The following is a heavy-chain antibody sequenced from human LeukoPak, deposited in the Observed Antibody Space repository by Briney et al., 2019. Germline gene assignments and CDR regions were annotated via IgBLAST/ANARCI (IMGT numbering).Heavy chain of an antibody. J-gene: IGHJ4*02. CDR3: TTDPFYDSAGFAF. CDR1: GFTFSNAW. Sequence: GGSLRLSCAASGFTFSNAWMNWVRQAPGKGLEWVGRIKSKTDGGTTDYAAPVKGRFTISRDDSKNTLYLQMSSLKTEDTAAYYCTTDPFYDSAGFAFWGQGTLVTVS. CDR2: IKSKTDGGTT. D-gene: IGHD5/OR15-5a*01. V-gene: IGHV3-15*07.